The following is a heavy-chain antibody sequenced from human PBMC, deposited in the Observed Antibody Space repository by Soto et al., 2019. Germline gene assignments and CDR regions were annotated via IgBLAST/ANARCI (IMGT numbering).Heavy chain of an antibody. D-gene: IGHD1-7*01. CDR2: IYNSGST. CDR3: ARDVKLDLLGAFDI. CDR1: GGYISGGYYS. V-gene: IGHV4-30-2*01. Sequence: SETLSLTCAVSGGYISGGYYSWSWIRQPPGKGLEWIGFIYNSGSTYYNSSLKSRVTISVDTSKNHFSLNLTSVTAADTAVYYCARDVKLDLLGAFDIWGQGTMVTVSS. J-gene: IGHJ3*02.